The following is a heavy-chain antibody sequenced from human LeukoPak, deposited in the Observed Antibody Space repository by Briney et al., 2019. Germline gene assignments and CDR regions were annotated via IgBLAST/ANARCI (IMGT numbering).Heavy chain of an antibody. CDR1: GGSFSGYY. CDR2: INHSGST. Sequence: SETLSLTFAVYGGSFSGYYWSWIRQPPGKGLEWIGEINHSGSTNYNPSLKSRVTISVDTSKNQFSLKLSSVTAADTAVYYCARGIHYYDFWSGYYPRRDDAFDIWGQGTMVTVSS. D-gene: IGHD3-3*01. V-gene: IGHV4-34*01. J-gene: IGHJ3*02. CDR3: ARGIHYYDFWSGYYPRRDDAFDI.